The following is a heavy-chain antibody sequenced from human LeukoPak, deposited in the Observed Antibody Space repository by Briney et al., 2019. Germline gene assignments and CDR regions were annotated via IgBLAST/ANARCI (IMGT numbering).Heavy chain of an antibody. CDR3: ARGGSSGWYGVGAFDV. V-gene: IGHV1-18*01. D-gene: IGHD6-19*01. CDR1: GYTFSDYG. Sequence: GASVKVSCKTSGYTFSDYGITWVRQAPGQGLEWIGWINPYNGNINSAQKLQGRVIMTTDTSTTTVHMELMSLTSDDTAVYYCARGGSSGWYGVGAFDVWGQGTMVIVSS. CDR2: INPYNGNI. J-gene: IGHJ3*01.